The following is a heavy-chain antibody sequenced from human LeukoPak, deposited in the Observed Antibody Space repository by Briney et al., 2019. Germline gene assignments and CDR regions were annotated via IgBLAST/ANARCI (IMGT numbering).Heavy chain of an antibody. CDR1: GFTFSNYA. J-gene: IGHJ6*02. CDR3: AKDHFDGSAYYGYYSGIDV. CDR2: INGGGGSK. Sequence: GGSLRLSCAASGFTFSNYAMTWVRQAPGKGLEWVSSINGGGGSKHYADSVKGRFDISRDNSGITLSLQMNSLGAEDTAVYYCAKDHFDGSAYYGYYSGIDVWGQGTTVTVSS. D-gene: IGHD3-22*01. V-gene: IGHV3-23*01.